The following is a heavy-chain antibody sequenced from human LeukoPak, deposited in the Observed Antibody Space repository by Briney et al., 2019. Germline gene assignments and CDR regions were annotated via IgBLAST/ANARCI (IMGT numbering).Heavy chain of an antibody. CDR3: AKGDSSGYLGPDY. Sequence: PGRSLRLSCAASGFTFSSYGMRWVRQAPGKGLEWVAVISYDGSNKYYADSVKGRLTISRDNSKNTLYLQMNNLRAEDTAVYYCAKGDSSGYLGPDYWGQGTLVTVSS. V-gene: IGHV3-30*18. J-gene: IGHJ4*02. D-gene: IGHD3-22*01. CDR1: GFTFSSYG. CDR2: ISYDGSNK.